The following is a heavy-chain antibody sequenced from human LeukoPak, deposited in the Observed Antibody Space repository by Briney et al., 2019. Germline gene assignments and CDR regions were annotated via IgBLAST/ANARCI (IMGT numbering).Heavy chain of an antibody. D-gene: IGHD6-13*01. Sequence: GGSLRLSCAASGFTFSSYSMNWVRQAPGKGLEWVSSISSSSSYIYYADSVKGRFTISRDNAKNSLYLQMNSLRAEDTAVYYCARRDSSSWSNWFDPWGQGTLVTVSS. CDR3: ARRDSSSWSNWFDP. CDR1: GFTFSSYS. J-gene: IGHJ5*02. CDR2: ISSSSSYI. V-gene: IGHV3-21*01.